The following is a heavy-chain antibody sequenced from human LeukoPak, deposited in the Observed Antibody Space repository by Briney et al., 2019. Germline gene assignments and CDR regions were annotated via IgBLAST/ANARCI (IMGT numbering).Heavy chain of an antibody. CDR3: ASGVFAVAGTFDY. J-gene: IGHJ4*02. Sequence: PGGSLRLSCAASGFTFSDYYMCWIRQAPGKGLEWVSYISSSGSTIYYADSVKGRFTISRDNAKNSLYLQMNSLRAEDTAVYYCASGVFAVAGTFDYWGQGTLVTVSS. CDR1: GFTFSDYY. V-gene: IGHV3-11*01. CDR2: ISSSGSTI. D-gene: IGHD6-19*01.